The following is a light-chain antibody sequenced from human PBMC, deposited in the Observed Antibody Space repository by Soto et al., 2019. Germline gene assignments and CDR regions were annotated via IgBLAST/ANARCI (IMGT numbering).Light chain of an antibody. CDR3: QNSDSAPQT. J-gene: IGKJ1*01. CDR1: QSISSY. Sequence: DIQMTQSPSSLSASVGDRVTITCRASQSISSYLNWYQQKPGKAPKLLIYAASSLQSGVPSRFSGSGSGTDFTLTISSLQPEDVATYYCQNSDSAPQTFGQGTKVDIK. V-gene: IGKV1-39*01. CDR2: AAS.